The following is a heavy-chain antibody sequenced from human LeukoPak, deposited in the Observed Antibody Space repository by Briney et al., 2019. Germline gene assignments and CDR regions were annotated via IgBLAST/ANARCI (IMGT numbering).Heavy chain of an antibody. J-gene: IGHJ6*02. CDR2: IKPDGSEK. Sequence: HPGGSLRLSCAASGFTFSSYWMPWVRQAPGKGLQWVANIKPDGSEKYYVDSVKGRFTISRDNAKNSLYLQMNSLRAEDTAVYYCARDDVVVPAAPVDYYYGMDVWGQGTTVTVSS. CDR3: ARDDVVVPAAPVDYYYGMDV. CDR1: GFTFSSYW. V-gene: IGHV3-7*01. D-gene: IGHD2-2*01.